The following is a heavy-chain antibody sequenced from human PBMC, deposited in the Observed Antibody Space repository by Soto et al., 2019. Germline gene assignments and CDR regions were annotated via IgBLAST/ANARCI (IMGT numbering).Heavy chain of an antibody. Sequence: GASVKVSCKASGYTFTGYYMHWVRQAPGQGLEWMGWINPNSGGTNYAQKFQGWVTMTRDTPISTAYMELSRLRSDDTAVYYCARAGSIAVAGYYYYGMDVWGQGTTVTVSS. CDR2: INPNSGGT. V-gene: IGHV1-2*04. D-gene: IGHD6-19*01. CDR1: GYTFTGYY. J-gene: IGHJ6*02. CDR3: ARAGSIAVAGYYYYGMDV.